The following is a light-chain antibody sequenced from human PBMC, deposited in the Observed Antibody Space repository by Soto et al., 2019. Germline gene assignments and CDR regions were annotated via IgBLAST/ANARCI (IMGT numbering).Light chain of an antibody. CDR3: QQSYSTPPIT. CDR2: TAS. V-gene: IGKV1-39*01. CDR1: QTIRKY. J-gene: IGKJ5*01. Sequence: IQMTQSPSSLSASVGDSVTITCRASQTIRKYLNWYQQKPRKAPKLLIYTASRLQSGVPSRFNGSGSETDFTLTINTLQPEDFATYYCQQSYSTPPITFGQGTRLEI.